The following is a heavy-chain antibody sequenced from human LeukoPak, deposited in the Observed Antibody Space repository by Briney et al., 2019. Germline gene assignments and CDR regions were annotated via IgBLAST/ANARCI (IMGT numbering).Heavy chain of an antibody. CDR2: INPNSGGT. J-gene: IGHJ4*02. CDR3: ATGRGDFWSGYGLFDY. CDR1: GYTFTGYY. V-gene: IGHV1-2*04. Sequence: ASAKVSCKASGYTFTGYYMHWVRQAPGQGLEWMGWINPNSGGTNYVQKFQGWVTMTEDTSTDTAYMELSSLRSEDTAVYYCATGRGDFWSGYGLFDYWGQGTLVTVSS. D-gene: IGHD3-3*01.